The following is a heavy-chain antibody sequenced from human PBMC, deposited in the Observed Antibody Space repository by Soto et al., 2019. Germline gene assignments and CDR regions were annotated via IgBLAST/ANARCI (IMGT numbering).Heavy chain of an antibody. CDR2: IYYSGST. D-gene: IGHD3-3*01. V-gene: IGHV4-31*03. J-gene: IGHJ3*02. Sequence: QVQLQESGPGLVKPSQTLSLTCTVSGGSISSGGYYWSWIRQHPGKGLEWIGYIYYSGSTYYNPSLKSRVTISVDTSKNQFSLKLSSVTAADTAVYYCARDRSGYYTDDAFDIWGQGTMVTVSS. CDR3: ARDRSGYYTDDAFDI. CDR1: GGSISSGGYY.